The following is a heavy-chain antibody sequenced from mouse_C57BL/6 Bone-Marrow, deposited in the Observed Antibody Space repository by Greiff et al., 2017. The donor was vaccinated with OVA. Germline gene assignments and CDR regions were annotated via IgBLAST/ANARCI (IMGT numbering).Heavy chain of an antibody. CDR1: GYAFSSSW. CDR2: IYPGDGDT. D-gene: IGHD1-1*01. CDR3: AREGGFITTFGFDY. V-gene: IGHV1-82*01. Sequence: QVQLQQSGPELVKPGASVKISCKASGYAFSSSWMNWVKQRPGKGLEWIGRIYPGDGDTNYNGKFKGKATLTADKSSSTAYMQLSSLTSEDSAVDFCAREGGFITTFGFDYWGQGTTLTVAS. J-gene: IGHJ2*01.